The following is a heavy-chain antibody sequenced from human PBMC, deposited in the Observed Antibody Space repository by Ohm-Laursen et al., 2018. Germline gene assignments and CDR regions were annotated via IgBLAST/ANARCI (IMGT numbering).Heavy chain of an antibody. Sequence: SLRLSCTASGFTFDDYAMHWVRQAPGKGLEWVSGISWNSGSIGYADSVKGRFTISRDNAKNSLYLQMNSLRAEDTAVYHCARVGDGDYYYFDYWGQGTLVTVSS. J-gene: IGHJ4*02. CDR3: ARVGDGDYYYFDY. CDR2: ISWNSGSI. D-gene: IGHD4-17*01. V-gene: IGHV3-9*01. CDR1: GFTFDDYA.